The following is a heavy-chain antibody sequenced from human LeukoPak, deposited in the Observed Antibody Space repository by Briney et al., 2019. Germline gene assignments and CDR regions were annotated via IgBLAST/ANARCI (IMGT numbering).Heavy chain of an antibody. CDR1: GFSFSSYW. D-gene: IGHD3-22*01. J-gene: IGHJ4*02. CDR2: IWYDGSNK. V-gene: IGHV3-33*06. Sequence: GGSLRLSCAASGFSFSSYWMSWVRQAPGKGLEWVAVIWYDGSNKYYADSVKGRFTISRDNSKNTLYLQMNSLRAEDTAVYYCAKEGAHSGYYYYFDYWGQGTLVTVSS. CDR3: AKEGAHSGYYYYFDY.